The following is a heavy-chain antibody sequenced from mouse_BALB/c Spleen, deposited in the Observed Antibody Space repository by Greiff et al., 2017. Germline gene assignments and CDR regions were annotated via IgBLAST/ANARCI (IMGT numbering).Heavy chain of an antibody. J-gene: IGHJ4*01. D-gene: IGHD1-1*02. CDR1: GFTFSDYY. Sequence: EVKVEESGGGLVKPGGSLKLSCAASGFTFSDYYMYWVRQTPEKRLEWVATISDGGSYTYYPDSVKGRFTISRDNAKNNLYLQMSSLKSEDTAMYYCARGGGAMDYWGQGTSVTVSS. CDR2: ISDGGSYT. CDR3: ARGGGAMDY. V-gene: IGHV5-4*02.